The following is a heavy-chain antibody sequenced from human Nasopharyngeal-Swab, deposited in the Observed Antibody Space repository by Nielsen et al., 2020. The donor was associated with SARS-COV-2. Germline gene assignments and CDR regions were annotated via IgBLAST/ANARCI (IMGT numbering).Heavy chain of an antibody. D-gene: IGHD5-24*01. V-gene: IGHV1-8*01. CDR1: GYNFTTYD. CDR2: MNPNSGNT. CDR3: ARGAATITFHFDY. J-gene: IGHJ4*02. Sequence: ASVKVSCKASGYNFTTYDFNRVRQATGQGLVGMGWMNPNSGNTGYAQKFQGRVTMTRNTSIRTAYMELRSLRSDDTAVYYCARGAATITFHFDYWGQGALVTVSS.